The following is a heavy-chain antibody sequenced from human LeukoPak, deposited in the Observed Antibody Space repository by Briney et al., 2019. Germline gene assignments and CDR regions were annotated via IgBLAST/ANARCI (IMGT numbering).Heavy chain of an antibody. D-gene: IGHD3-10*01. CDR2: IKQDGSEK. V-gene: IGHV3-7*01. CDR3: ARDELDYYGSGSYPGPGDY. CDR1: GFTFSSYW. Sequence: GGSLRLSCAASGFTFSSYWMSWVRQAPGKGLEWVANIKQDGSEKYYVDSVKGRFTISRDNAKNSLYLQVNSLRAEDTAVYYCARDELDYYGSGSYPGPGDYWGQGTLVTVSS. J-gene: IGHJ4*02.